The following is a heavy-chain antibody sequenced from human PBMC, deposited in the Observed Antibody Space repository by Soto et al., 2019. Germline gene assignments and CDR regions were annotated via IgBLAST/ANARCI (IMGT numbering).Heavy chain of an antibody. J-gene: IGHJ4*02. D-gene: IGHD6-19*01. V-gene: IGHV1-58*01. CDR3: AADFNSSGSSDY. Sequence: ASVKVSCKASGFTFTSSAVQWVRQARGQRLEWIGWIVVGSGNTNYAQKFQERVTITRDMSTSTAYMELSSLRSEDTAVYYCAADFNSSGSSDYWGQGTLVTVSS. CDR2: IVVGSGNT. CDR1: GFTFTSSA.